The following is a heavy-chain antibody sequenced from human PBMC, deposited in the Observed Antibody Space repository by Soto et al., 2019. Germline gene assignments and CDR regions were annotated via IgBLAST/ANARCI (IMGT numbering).Heavy chain of an antibody. CDR3: AKGGVGDRSDYYYMDV. D-gene: IGHD3-16*01. CDR1: GFTFSSYA. V-gene: IGHV3-23*01. J-gene: IGHJ6*03. Sequence: GGSLRLSCAASGFTFSSYAMSWVRQAPGKGLEWVSAISGSGGSTYYADSVKGRFTISRDNSKNTLYLQMNSLRAEDTAVYYCAKGGVGDRSDYYYMDVWGKGTTVTVSS. CDR2: ISGSGGST.